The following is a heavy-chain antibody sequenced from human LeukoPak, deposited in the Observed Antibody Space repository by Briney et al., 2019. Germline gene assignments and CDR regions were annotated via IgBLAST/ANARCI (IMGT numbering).Heavy chain of an antibody. D-gene: IGHD1-1*01. Sequence: GGSLRLSCAASGFTFSSQPMHWVRQTPGKGLEWVALIGYDGKNKYYADSVNGRFTISRDNTKNTLYLQMNSLRPGDMGVYYCVRPMTTTRNFEHWGQGTLVTVSS. V-gene: IGHV3-30*04. J-gene: IGHJ4*02. CDR2: IGYDGKNK. CDR1: GFTFSSQP. CDR3: VRPMTTTRNFEH.